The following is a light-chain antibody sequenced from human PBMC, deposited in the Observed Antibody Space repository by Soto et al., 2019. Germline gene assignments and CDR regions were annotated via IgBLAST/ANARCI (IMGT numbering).Light chain of an antibody. CDR3: CTYAGHVPK. Sequence: SVLTQPASVSGSPGQSITISCAGTTSDVAYYDLVSWYQQHPGRAPKLLIYEVDKRPSGISVRFSGSKSGATASLTISGLLPEDEAVYFCCTYAGHVPKFGGGTK. J-gene: IGLJ2*01. V-gene: IGLV2-23*02. CDR1: TSDVAYYDL. CDR2: EVD.